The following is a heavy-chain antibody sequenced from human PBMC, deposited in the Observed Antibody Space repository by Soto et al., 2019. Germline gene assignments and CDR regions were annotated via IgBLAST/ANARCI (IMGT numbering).Heavy chain of an antibody. J-gene: IGHJ5*02. CDR2: IHYSGST. CDR3: ARTAMGTIHWFDP. V-gene: IGHV4-30-4*08. CDR1: AGSISIGTDY. D-gene: IGHD5-18*01. Sequence: PSGTLSLTCTVSAGSISIGTDYWGWIRRAPGKGLEWIGYIHYSGSTSYNPSLKSRVTMSVDTSKNQFSLKLSSVTAADTAVYYCARTAMGTIHWFDPWGQGTLVTVSS.